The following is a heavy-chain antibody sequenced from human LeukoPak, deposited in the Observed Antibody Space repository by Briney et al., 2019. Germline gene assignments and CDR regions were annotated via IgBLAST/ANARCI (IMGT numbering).Heavy chain of an antibody. CDR2: IYYSGST. J-gene: IGHJ5*02. Sequence: SETLSLTCTVSGCSISSYYWSWIRQPPGKGLEWIGYIYYSGSTNYNPSLKSRVTISVDTSKNQFSLKLSSVTAADAAVYYCARHELEVLWFGELGIWFDPWGQGTLVTVSS. D-gene: IGHD3-10*01. CDR3: ARHELEVLWFGELGIWFDP. CDR1: GCSISSYY. V-gene: IGHV4-59*08.